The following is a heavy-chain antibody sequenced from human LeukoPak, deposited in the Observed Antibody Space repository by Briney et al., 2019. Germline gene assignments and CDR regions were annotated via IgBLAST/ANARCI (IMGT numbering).Heavy chain of an antibody. J-gene: IGHJ3*02. Sequence: PGGSLLLSSAASGFTFSTYTMNWVRQAPGKGLEWVSSISSSISYLYYADSVKGRFAISRDNANYSLYLQMNSLRAEDTAVYYCARARIEVAGTGAFDIWGHGTVGSVSS. CDR1: GFTFSTYT. CDR2: ISSSISYL. CDR3: ARARIEVAGTGAFDI. V-gene: IGHV3-21*01. D-gene: IGHD6-19*01.